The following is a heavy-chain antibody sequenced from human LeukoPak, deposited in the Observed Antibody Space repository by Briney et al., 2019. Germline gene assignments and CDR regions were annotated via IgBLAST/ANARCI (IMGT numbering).Heavy chain of an antibody. CDR1: GYTFTGYY. CDR2: INPNSGGT. CDR3: ARDPRSD. J-gene: IGHJ4*02. Sequence: ASVKVSCKAPGYTFTGYYIHWVRQAPGQGLEWMGWINPNSGGTNYAQKFQGRVTMTRDTSITTVYMELSRLTSDDTAVYYCARDPRSDWGQGTLVTASS. V-gene: IGHV1-2*02.